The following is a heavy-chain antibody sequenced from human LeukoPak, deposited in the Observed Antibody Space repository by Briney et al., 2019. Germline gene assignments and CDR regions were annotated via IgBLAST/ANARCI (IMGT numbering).Heavy chain of an antibody. D-gene: IGHD6-6*01. V-gene: IGHV3-64*01. CDR1: RFTFNTYP. CDR2: ITTNGGGI. Sequence: GVSLTLSCSASRFTFNTYPMHWVPQAPGKGLEYVSAITTNGGGIYYATYVRGRFTISRENSKNKLYLKMGSLRAEDMAVYYCTGRSSSLNWFDPWGQGTLVTVSS. CDR3: TGRSSSLNWFDP. J-gene: IGHJ5*02.